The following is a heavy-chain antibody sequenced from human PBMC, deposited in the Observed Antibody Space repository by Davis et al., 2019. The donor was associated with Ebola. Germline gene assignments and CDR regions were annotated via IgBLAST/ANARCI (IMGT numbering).Heavy chain of an antibody. J-gene: IGHJ4*02. CDR3: AKLPSFDSGWRGYFDY. CDR2: ISASAGST. Sequence: GESLKISCAASGFTFTSYAMSWVRQAPGKGLEWVSSISASAGSTYYADSVKGRFTISRDNSKNTLYMQMNSLRAEDTAVYYCAKLPSFDSGWRGYFDYWGQGNLVTVSS. CDR1: GFTFTSYA. D-gene: IGHD6-19*01. V-gene: IGHV3-23*01.